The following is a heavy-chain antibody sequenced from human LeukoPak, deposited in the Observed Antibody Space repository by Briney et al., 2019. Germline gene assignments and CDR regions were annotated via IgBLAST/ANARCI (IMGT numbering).Heavy chain of an antibody. V-gene: IGHV4-38-2*02. CDR2: VYHDGST. CDR1: GYSISSGYY. Sequence: SETLSLTCTVSGYSISSGYYWGWIRQPPGKGLEWIGSVYHDGSTYYNPPLKSRVTISVDTSVDQFSLKLSSVTAADTAVYYCARVGGSFQTQGLFDYWGQGTLVTVSS. D-gene: IGHD1-26*01. CDR3: ARVGGSFQTQGLFDY. J-gene: IGHJ4*02.